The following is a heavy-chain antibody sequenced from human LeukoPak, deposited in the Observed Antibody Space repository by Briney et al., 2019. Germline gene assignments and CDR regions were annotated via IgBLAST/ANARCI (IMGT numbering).Heavy chain of an antibody. CDR1: GGTFSSYA. CDR3: ARRSRRGYSYGRGDWFDP. D-gene: IGHD5-18*01. J-gene: IGHJ5*02. CDR2: IIPIFGTA. Sequence: AASVTVSCKASGGTFSSYAISWVRQAPGQGLEWMGGIIPIFGTANYAQKFQGRVTITADESTSTAYMELSSLRSEDTAVYYCARRSRRGYSYGRGDWFDPWGQGTLVTVSS. V-gene: IGHV1-69*13.